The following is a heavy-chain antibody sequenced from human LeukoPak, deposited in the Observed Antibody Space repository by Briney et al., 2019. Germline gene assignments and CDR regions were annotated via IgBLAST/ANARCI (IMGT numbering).Heavy chain of an antibody. CDR2: INPKTGVP. J-gene: IGHJ6*02. D-gene: IGHD3-3*01. V-gene: IGHV1-2*02. CDR3: AATLSGFERPYYYYALDV. Sequence: ASVKVSCKASGYTFTGYYMHWVRQAPRQGLEWMGWINPKTGVPNYAQKFQGRVTMTSDTSVRAASMELSSLRSDDTAVYYCAATLSGFERPYYYYALDVWGQGTTVTVSS. CDR1: GYTFTGYY.